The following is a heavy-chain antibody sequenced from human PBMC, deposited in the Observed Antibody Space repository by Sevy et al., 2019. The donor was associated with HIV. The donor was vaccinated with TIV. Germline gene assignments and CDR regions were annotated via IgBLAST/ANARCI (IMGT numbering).Heavy chain of an antibody. V-gene: IGHV3-23*01. CDR3: AGARYDSSGSFDAFDI. CDR1: GFTFYNYA. D-gene: IGHD3-22*01. CDR2: IFRSGETT. Sequence: GGSLRLSCAASGFTFYNYAMNWVRQAPGKGLEWVSTIFRSGETTYYADSVKARLTISRDTSKNTLYLQMKSLRTEDTALYYCAGARYDSSGSFDAFDIWGQGTMVTVSS. J-gene: IGHJ3*02.